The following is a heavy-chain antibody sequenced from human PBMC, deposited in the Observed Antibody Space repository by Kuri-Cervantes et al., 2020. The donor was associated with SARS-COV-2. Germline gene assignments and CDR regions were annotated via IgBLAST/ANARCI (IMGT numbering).Heavy chain of an antibody. Sequence: KVSCKGSGYSFTSYWIGWVRQMPGKGLEWMGIIYPGDSDTRYSPSFQGQVTISADKSISTAYLQWSSLKASDTAMYYCARPGYCSGGSCYSLNYWGQGTLVTVSS. CDR1: GYSFTSYW. CDR3: ARPGYCSGGSCYSLNY. V-gene: IGHV5-51*01. CDR2: IYPGDSDT. D-gene: IGHD2-15*01. J-gene: IGHJ4*02.